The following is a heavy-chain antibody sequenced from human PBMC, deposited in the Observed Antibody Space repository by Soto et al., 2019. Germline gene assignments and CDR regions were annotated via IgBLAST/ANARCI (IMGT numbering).Heavy chain of an antibody. D-gene: IGHD2-8*01. Sequence: EVQLLESGGGLVEPGGSLRLSCAASGFTFSSYSMNWVRQAPGKGLEWVSSISSSGDYIYYADSVKGRFTISRDNAKNSLCLQMSSLRAEDTAVYFCASRFCSNGVCHFDYWGQGTLVTVSS. CDR2: ISSSGDYI. CDR1: GFTFSSYS. V-gene: IGHV3-21*01. J-gene: IGHJ4*02. CDR3: ASRFCSNGVCHFDY.